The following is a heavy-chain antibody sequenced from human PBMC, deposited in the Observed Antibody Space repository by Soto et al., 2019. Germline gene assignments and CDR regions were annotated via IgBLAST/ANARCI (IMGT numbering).Heavy chain of an antibody. CDR2: ISDNSDRT. D-gene: IGHD6-19*01. V-gene: IGHV3-23*01. J-gene: IGHJ4*02. Sequence: VGSLRLSCAASGFTFSTYAMSWVRQAPGKGLEWVSTISDNSDRTYYAASVKGRFTISRDNSKNTLYLLMNSLSAEDTALYYCAREASGGWYYFDYWGQGTLVTVSS. CDR3: AREASGGWYYFDY. CDR1: GFTFSTYA.